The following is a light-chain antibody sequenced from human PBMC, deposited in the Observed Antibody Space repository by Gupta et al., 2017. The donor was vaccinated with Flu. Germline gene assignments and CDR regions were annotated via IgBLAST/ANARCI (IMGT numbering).Light chain of an antibody. J-gene: IGLJ1*01. CDR3: SSDGGSDNYV. Sequence: SALTQPPSAPGSPVQSVTISCTGTSRDVGGYNYVSWYQQHAGKVPKLIIYEVSKRPAGVPDRFSGSKSGNTASLTVSGLQEEEEADYFCSSDGGSDNYVFGTGTKVTVL. CDR1: SRDVGGYNY. CDR2: EVS. V-gene: IGLV2-8*01.